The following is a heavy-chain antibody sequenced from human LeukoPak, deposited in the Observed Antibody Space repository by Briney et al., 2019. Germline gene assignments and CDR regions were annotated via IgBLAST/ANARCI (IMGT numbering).Heavy chain of an antibody. Sequence: PSETLSLTCTVSGGSISSHYWSWIRQPPGKGLEWIGYIYYSGSTNYNPSLKSRFTISVDTSKNQFSLKLSSVTAADTAVYYCARGIAARPLDYWGQGTLVTVSS. CDR3: ARGIAARPLDY. CDR2: IYYSGST. CDR1: GGSISSHY. J-gene: IGHJ4*02. V-gene: IGHV4-59*11. D-gene: IGHD6-6*01.